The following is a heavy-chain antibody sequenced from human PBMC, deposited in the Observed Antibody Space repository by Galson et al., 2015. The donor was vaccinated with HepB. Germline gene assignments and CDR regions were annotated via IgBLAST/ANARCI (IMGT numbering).Heavy chain of an antibody. CDR2: IKEDGSEK. D-gene: IGHD3-10*01. Sequence: SLRLSCAASEFILSMYWMNWVRQAPGKGLERVANIKEDGSEKNYVDSVKGRFTISRDNAKNSLYLQMNSLRAEDTAVYYCARVKRGEWYSFYYYGMDVWGRGTTVTVSS. V-gene: IGHV3-7*05. CDR3: ARVKRGEWYSFYYYGMDV. J-gene: IGHJ6*02. CDR1: EFILSMYW.